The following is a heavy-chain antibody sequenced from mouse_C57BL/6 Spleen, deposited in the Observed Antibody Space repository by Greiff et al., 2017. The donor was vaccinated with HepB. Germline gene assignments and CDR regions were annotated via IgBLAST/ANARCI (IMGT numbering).Heavy chain of an antibody. CDR3: ARWLLRHYAMDY. CDR1: GYTFTSYW. D-gene: IGHD2-3*01. CDR2: IYPGSGST. Sequence: VQLQQPGAELVKPGASVKMSCKASGYTFTSYWITWVKQRPGQGLEWIGDIYPGSGSTNYNEKFKSKATLTVDTSSGTAYVQLSSLTSEDSAVYYCARWLLRHYAMDYWGQGTSVTVSS. V-gene: IGHV1-55*01. J-gene: IGHJ4*01.